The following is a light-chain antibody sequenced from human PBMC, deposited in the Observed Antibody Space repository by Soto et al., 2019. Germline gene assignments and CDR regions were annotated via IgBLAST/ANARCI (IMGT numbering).Light chain of an antibody. Sequence: DIQMTQSPSSLSASVGDRVTITCRASQGIGNDLGWFQQKPGKAPKRLIYAASILESGVPSRFSGSGSGTEFTLTISSLQPEDVATYFCLQHNGYPHTFGQGTKLEIK. V-gene: IGKV1-17*01. CDR1: QGIGND. CDR2: AAS. J-gene: IGKJ2*01. CDR3: LQHNGYPHT.